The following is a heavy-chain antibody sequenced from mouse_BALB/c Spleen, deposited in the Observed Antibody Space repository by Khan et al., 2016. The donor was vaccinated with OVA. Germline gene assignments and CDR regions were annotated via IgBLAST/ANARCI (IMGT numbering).Heavy chain of an antibody. J-gene: IGHJ3*01. CDR1: GFSLNNYG. CDR2: IWAGGSN. D-gene: IGHD2-1*01. Sequence: VQLVESGPGLVAPSQSLSITCTVSGFSLNNYGVPWLRQPPGKGLEWLGVIWAGGSNNYNSALMSRLSISNNNSKGQVFLKMNSLQTDETAVYYCATIYGNAPYWGQGTLVTVSA. CDR3: ATIYGNAPY. V-gene: IGHV2-9*02.